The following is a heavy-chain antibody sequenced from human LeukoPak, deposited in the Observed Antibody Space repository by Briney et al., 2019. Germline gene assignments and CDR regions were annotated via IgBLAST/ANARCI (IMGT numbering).Heavy chain of an antibody. D-gene: IGHD4-17*01. V-gene: IGHV4-38-2*02. Sequence: SETLSLTCTVSGYSISSGYYWGWIRQPPGKGLEWIGSIYHSGSTYYNPSLKSRVTISVDTSKNQFSLKLSSVTAADTAVYYCARGISGIYGDPFDYWGQGTLVTVSS. CDR2: IYHSGST. CDR3: ARGISGIYGDPFDY. CDR1: GYSISSGYY. J-gene: IGHJ4*02.